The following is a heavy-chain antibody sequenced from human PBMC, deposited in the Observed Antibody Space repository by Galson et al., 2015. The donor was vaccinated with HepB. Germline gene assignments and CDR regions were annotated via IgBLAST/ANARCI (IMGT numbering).Heavy chain of an antibody. J-gene: IGHJ4*02. V-gene: IGHV3-33*01. Sequence: SLRLSCAASGFTFSSYGIHWVRQAPGKGLEWVALIWSDGSNKYYADSVEGRFTISRDNSKNTLYLQMDSLRAEDTAVYYCAREGAVVPTAMPLDYWGQGTLLTVSS. CDR2: IWSDGSNK. D-gene: IGHD2-2*01. CDR3: AREGAVVPTAMPLDY. CDR1: GFTFSSYG.